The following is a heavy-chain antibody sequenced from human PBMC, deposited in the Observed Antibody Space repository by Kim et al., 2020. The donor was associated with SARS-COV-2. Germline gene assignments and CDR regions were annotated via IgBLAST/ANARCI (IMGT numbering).Heavy chain of an antibody. Sequence: ASVKVSCKASGYTFTSYGISWVRQAPGQGLEWMGWISAYNGNTNYAQKLQGRVTMTTDTSTSTAYMELRSLRSDDTAVYYCARDKFAEVGVVGALFYYYYGMDVWGQWTTVTVSS. CDR2: ISAYNGNT. J-gene: IGHJ6*02. V-gene: IGHV1-18*01. D-gene: IGHD1-26*01. CDR1: GYTFTSYG. CDR3: ARDKFAEVGVVGALFYYYYGMDV.